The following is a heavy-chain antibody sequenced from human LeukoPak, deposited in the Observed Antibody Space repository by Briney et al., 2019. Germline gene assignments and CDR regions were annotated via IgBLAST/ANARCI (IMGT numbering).Heavy chain of an antibody. CDR3: AKLPLYSSSVY. CDR2: IGGGSFHI. J-gene: IGHJ4*02. Sequence: PGGSLRLSCIASGFTLSRYSMNWVRQAPGKGLEFVSSIGGGSFHIFYADSVKGRFTISRDSSKNTLYLQMNSLRAEDTAVYYCAKLPLYSSSVYWGQGTLVTVSS. V-gene: IGHV3-21*01. D-gene: IGHD6-6*01. CDR1: GFTLSRYS.